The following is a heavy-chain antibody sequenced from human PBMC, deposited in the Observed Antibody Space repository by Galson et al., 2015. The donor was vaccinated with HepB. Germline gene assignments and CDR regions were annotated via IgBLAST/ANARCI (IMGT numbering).Heavy chain of an antibody. V-gene: IGHV1-69*13. CDR3: ARQIVVVVATSNWFDP. CDR1: GVTFSSYA. CDR2: IIPIFGTA. Sequence: SVKVSCKASGVTFSSYAISWVRQAPGQGLEWMGGIIPIFGTANYAQKFQGRVTITADESTSTAYMELSSLRSEDTAVYYCARQIVVVVATSNWFDPWGQGTLVTVSS. D-gene: IGHD2-15*01. J-gene: IGHJ5*02.